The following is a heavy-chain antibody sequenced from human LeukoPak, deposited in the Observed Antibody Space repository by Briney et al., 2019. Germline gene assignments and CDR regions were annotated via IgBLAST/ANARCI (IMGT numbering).Heavy chain of an antibody. CDR3: ARVGRQWLAYPFDY. CDR1: GFTFSSYW. Sequence: GGSLRLSCAASGFTFSSYWMSWVRQAPGKGLEWVANIKQDGSEKYYVDSVKGRFTISRDNAKNSLYLQMNSLRAEDTAVYYCARVGRQWLAYPFDYWGQGTLVTVSS. D-gene: IGHD6-19*01. V-gene: IGHV3-7*03. J-gene: IGHJ4*02. CDR2: IKQDGSEK.